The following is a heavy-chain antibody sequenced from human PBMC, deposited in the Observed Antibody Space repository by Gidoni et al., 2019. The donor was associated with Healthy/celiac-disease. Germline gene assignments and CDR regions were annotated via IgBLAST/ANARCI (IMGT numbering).Heavy chain of an antibody. CDR1: GFTFSSYA. Sequence: QVQLVESGGGVVQPGRSLRLSCAASGFTFSSYAMHWVSQAPGKGLEWGAVISYDGSNKYYADSVKGRFTISRYNSKNTLYLQMNSLRAEDTAVYYCARDRDYYDSSGYLTGGGFDYWGQGTLVTVSS. V-gene: IGHV3-30-3*01. CDR2: ISYDGSNK. J-gene: IGHJ4*02. CDR3: ARDRDYYDSSGYLTGGGFDY. D-gene: IGHD3-22*01.